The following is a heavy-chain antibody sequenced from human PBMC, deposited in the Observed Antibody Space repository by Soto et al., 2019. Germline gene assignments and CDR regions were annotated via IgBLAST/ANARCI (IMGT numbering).Heavy chain of an antibody. CDR2: ISYDGSNK. CDR1: GFTFSSYG. D-gene: IGHD2-15*01. CDR3: AKSGGYCSGGSCTDYYYYYGMDV. J-gene: IGHJ6*02. V-gene: IGHV3-30*18. Sequence: PGGSLRLSCAASGFTFSSYGMHWVRQAPGKGLEWVAVISYDGSNKYYADSVKGRFTISRDNSKNTLYLQMNSLRAEDTAVYYCAKSGGYCSGGSCTDYYYYYGMDVWGQGTTVTVSS.